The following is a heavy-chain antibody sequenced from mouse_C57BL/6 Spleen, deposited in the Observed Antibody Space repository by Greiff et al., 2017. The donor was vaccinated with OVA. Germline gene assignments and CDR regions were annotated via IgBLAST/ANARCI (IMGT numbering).Heavy chain of an antibody. CDR2: ISYDGSN. CDR3: AREGYGSSYGFDY. Sequence: ESGPGLVKPSQSLSLTCSVTGYSITSGYYWNWIRQFPGNKLEWMGYISYDGSNNYNPSLKNRISITRDTSKNQFFLKLNSVTTEDTATYYCAREGYGSSYGFDYWGQGTTLTVSS. J-gene: IGHJ2*01. D-gene: IGHD1-1*01. CDR1: GYSITSGYY. V-gene: IGHV3-6*01.